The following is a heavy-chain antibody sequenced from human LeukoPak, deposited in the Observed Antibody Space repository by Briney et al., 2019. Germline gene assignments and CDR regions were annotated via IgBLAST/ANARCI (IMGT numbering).Heavy chain of an antibody. Sequence: GGSLRLSCAASGFIFSSYWMHWVRQAPGKGLVWVSRIKSDGSTRYADSVKGRFTVSRDNAKNTVSLQMNSLRAEDTGVYYCARAPSEIGGYYPEYFRHWGQGTLVIVPS. J-gene: IGHJ1*01. CDR1: GFIFSSYW. CDR2: IKSDGST. CDR3: ARAPSEIGGYYPEYFRH. V-gene: IGHV3-74*01. D-gene: IGHD3-22*01.